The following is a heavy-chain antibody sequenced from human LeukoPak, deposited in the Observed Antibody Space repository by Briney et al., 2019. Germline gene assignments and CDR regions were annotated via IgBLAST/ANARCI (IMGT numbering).Heavy chain of an antibody. CDR1: GGSFSGYY. J-gene: IGHJ6*02. Sequence: SETLSLTCAVYGGSFSGYYWSWIRQPPGKGLEWIGEINHSGSTNYNPSLKSRVTISVDTSKNQFSLKLSSVTAADTAVYYCARQRGYSYGYGYYYYYGMDVWGQGTTVTVSS. CDR3: ARQRGYSYGYGYYYYYGMDV. V-gene: IGHV4-34*01. D-gene: IGHD5-18*01. CDR2: INHSGST.